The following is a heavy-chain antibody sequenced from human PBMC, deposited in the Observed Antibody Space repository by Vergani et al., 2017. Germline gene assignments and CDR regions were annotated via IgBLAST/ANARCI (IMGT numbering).Heavy chain of an antibody. D-gene: IGHD5-12*01. V-gene: IGHV4-4*03. CDR3: ATDYSGYDYFDY. J-gene: IGHJ4*02. Sequence: QVQLQESGPGLVKPPGTLSLTCAVSGDSISSNNCWTWVRQPPGKGLEWIGEINHSGSTNYNPSLKSRVTISVDTSKNQFSLKLSSVTAADTAVYYCATDYSGYDYFDYWGQGTLVTVSS. CDR2: INHSGST. CDR1: GDSISSNNC.